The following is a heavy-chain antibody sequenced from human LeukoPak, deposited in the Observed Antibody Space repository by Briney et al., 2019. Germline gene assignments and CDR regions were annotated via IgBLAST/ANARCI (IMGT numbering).Heavy chain of an antibody. J-gene: IGHJ6*03. CDR2: ISTSGRTI. CDR3: ARDQGNHYGSGSYSHYYYCYMDV. V-gene: IGHV3-11*01. D-gene: IGHD3-10*01. Sequence: PGGSLRLSCAASGFTFSDYYMSWIRQAPGKGLECVSYISTSGRTIYYADSVKGRFTISRDNAKNSLYLQMNNLRAEDTAVYYCARDQGNHYGSGSYSHYYYCYMDVWGKGTTVTISS. CDR1: GFTFSDYY.